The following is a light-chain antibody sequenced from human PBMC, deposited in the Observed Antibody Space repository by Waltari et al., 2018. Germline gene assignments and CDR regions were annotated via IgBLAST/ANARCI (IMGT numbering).Light chain of an antibody. CDR1: QSVFSN. J-gene: IGKJ4*01. Sequence: EVVMTQSPATLSVPPGERVTLSCRASQSVFSNLAWYQQRPGQAPRLVIYGTSTMAAGIPARFSGSGSGTDYTLTISSMQSEDSAIYYCQQYNQWPTFGGGTKVQIK. CDR2: GTS. CDR3: QQYNQWPT. V-gene: IGKV3-15*01.